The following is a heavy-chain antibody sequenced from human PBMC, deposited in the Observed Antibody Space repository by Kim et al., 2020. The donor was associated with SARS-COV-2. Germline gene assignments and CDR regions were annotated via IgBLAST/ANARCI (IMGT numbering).Heavy chain of an antibody. V-gene: IGHV3-23*01. Sequence: DSVKGRFTISRDNSKNTLYLQMNSLRAEDTAVYYCALLVVVPAAPYGMDVWGQGTTVTVSS. CDR3: ALLVVVPAAPYGMDV. J-gene: IGHJ6*02. D-gene: IGHD2-2*01.